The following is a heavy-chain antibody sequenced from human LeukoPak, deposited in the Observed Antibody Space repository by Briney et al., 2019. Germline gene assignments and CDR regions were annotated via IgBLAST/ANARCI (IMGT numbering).Heavy chain of an antibody. D-gene: IGHD3-3*01. CDR1: GGSISSYY. J-gene: IGHJ3*02. CDR3: ARHPRRFTTICGWGAFDI. Sequence: SQTLSLTCTVSGGSISSYYLSWIPEPPGPELEGIRYIYTSGSTNYNPSLKHPVNISVDTSKNQSSLKLSSVTAADTAVYYCARHPRRFTTICGWGAFDIWGQGTMVTVSS. V-gene: IGHV4-4*09. CDR2: IYTSGST.